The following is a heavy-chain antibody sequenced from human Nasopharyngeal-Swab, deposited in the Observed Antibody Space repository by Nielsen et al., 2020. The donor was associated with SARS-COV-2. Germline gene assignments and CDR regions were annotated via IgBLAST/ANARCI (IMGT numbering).Heavy chain of an antibody. D-gene: IGHD3-16*01. J-gene: IGHJ4*02. V-gene: IGHV3-30*18. Sequence: GGSLRLSCAASGFTFSSYGMHWVRQAPGKGLEWVAVISYDGSNKYYADSVKGRFTISRDNSKNTLYLQMNSLRAEDTAVYYCAKDPGLGWGPWGGFDYWGQGTLVTVSS. CDR1: GFTFSSYG. CDR2: ISYDGSNK. CDR3: AKDPGLGWGPWGGFDY.